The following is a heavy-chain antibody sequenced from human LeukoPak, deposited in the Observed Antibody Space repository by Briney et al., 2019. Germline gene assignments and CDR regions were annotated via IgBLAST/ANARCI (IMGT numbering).Heavy chain of an antibody. J-gene: IGHJ5*02. CDR1: GFTFSSYW. Sequence: GGSLRLSCAASGFTFSSYWMSWVRQAPGKGLEWVANIKQDGSEKYYVDSVKGQFTISRDNAKNSLYLQMNSLRAEHTAVYYCARDLGYYDSSGYSPFDPWGQGTLVTVSS. V-gene: IGHV3-7*01. D-gene: IGHD3-22*01. CDR3: ARDLGYYDSSGYSPFDP. CDR2: IKQDGSEK.